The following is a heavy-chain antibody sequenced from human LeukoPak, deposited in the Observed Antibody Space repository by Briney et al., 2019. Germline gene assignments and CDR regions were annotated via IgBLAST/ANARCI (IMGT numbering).Heavy chain of an antibody. CDR2: IYSGGST. D-gene: IGHD6-13*01. CDR1: GFTFSSNY. Sequence: GGSLRLSCAASGFTFSSNYMSWVRQAPGKGLEWVSVIYSGGSTYYADSVKGRFTISRDNSKNTLYLQMNSLRAEDTAVYYCAKGPSSSWSNWFDPWGQGTLVTVSS. J-gene: IGHJ5*02. CDR3: AKGPSSSWSNWFDP. V-gene: IGHV3-53*01.